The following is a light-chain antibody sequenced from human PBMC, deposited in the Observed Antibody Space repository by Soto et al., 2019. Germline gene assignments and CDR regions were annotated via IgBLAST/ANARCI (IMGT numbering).Light chain of an antibody. J-gene: IGLJ1*01. CDR2: EVS. CDR3: SSYTSSNTLEV. CDR1: SSDVGGSNY. Sequence: QSALIQPASVSGSPGQSITISCTGTSSDVGGSNYVSWYQHHPHRAPKLLIYEVSYRPSGVSNRFSGSKSGNMASLTISGLQAEDDADYYCSSYTSSNTLEVFGSGTKLTVL. V-gene: IGLV2-14*01.